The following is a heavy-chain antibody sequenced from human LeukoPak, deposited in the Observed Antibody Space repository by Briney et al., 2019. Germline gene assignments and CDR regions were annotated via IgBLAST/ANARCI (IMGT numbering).Heavy chain of an antibody. CDR3: ARGSSNIAARDNWFDP. CDR2: ISSSSSYI. D-gene: IGHD6-6*01. CDR1: GFTFSSYS. V-gene: IGHV3-21*01. Sequence: GGSLRLSCAASGFTFSSYSMNWVRQAPGKGLEWVSSISSSSSYIYYADSVKGRFTISRDNAKNSLYLQMNSLRADDTAVYYCARGSSNIAARDNWFDPWGQGTLVTVSS. J-gene: IGHJ5*02.